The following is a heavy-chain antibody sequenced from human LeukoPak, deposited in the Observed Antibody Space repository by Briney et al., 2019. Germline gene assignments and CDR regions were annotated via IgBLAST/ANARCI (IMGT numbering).Heavy chain of an antibody. CDR3: AKAPVTTCRGAFCNPFDY. CDR2: INCNGGST. Sequence: GGSLRLSCAASGFTFDDYGMSWVRQAPGKGLEWVSGINCNGGSTCYADSVKGRFTISRDNAKNSLYLQMNSLRPEDSAVYYCAKAPVTTCRGAFCNPFDYWGLGTLVTVSS. J-gene: IGHJ4*02. V-gene: IGHV3-20*04. D-gene: IGHD2-15*01. CDR1: GFTFDDYG.